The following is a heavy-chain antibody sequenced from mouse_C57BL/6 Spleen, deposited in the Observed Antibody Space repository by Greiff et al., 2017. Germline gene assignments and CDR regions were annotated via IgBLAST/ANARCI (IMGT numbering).Heavy chain of an antibody. Sequence: VKLLESGPGLVAPSQSLSITCTVSGFSLTSYGVHWVRQPPGKGLEWLVVIWSDGSTTYNSALNSRLSISKDNSKRQVFLKMNSLQTDDTAMYYGARHLYYGNYDAMDYWGQGTSVTVSS. CDR1: GFSLTSYG. D-gene: IGHD2-1*01. J-gene: IGHJ4*01. V-gene: IGHV2-6-1*01. CDR3: ARHLYYGNYDAMDY. CDR2: IWSDGST.